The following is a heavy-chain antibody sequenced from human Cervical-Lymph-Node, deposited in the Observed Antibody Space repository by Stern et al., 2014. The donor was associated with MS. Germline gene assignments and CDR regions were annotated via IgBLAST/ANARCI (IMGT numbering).Heavy chain of an antibody. J-gene: IGHJ4*02. CDR2: IIPSMADT. V-gene: IGHV1-69*01. CDR1: GGTFTSYA. Sequence: QVQLVQSGAEVRKPGSSVKVSCKSSGGTFTSYAVSWVRQATGQGLEWMVWIIPSMADTHYAQKFQGTVIMTEDESTHTTYMVLPSLRAEYTAVYFCARDIPYCSGEACHHVLGYWGQGTLVTVSS. D-gene: IGHD2-15*01. CDR3: ARDIPYCSGEACHHVLGY.